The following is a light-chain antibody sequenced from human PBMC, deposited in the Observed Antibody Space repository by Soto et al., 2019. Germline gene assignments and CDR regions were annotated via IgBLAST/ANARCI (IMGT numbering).Light chain of an antibody. V-gene: IGKV3-15*01. CDR1: QSISDT. J-gene: IGKJ1*01. CDR2: GAS. CDR3: QQYDNWTWT. Sequence: IAITKSAAPLSVSPGGRSTLSCRASQSISDTLAWYQQKPGQAPRLLIHGASTREPGFPARFSGSGSGTEFTLTISSLQSEDFAVYYCQQYDNWTWTFGQGTKVDIK.